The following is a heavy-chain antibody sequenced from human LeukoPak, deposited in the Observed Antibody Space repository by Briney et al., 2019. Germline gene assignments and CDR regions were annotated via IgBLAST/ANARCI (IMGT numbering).Heavy chain of an antibody. CDR1: GFTFSSYW. Sequence: PGGSLRLSCAASGFTFSSYWMHWVRRAPGKGLVWVSRINSDGSSTSYADSVKGRFTISRDNAKNTLYLQMNSLRAEDTAVYYCARGGSLLRNAFDIWGQGTMVTVSS. J-gene: IGHJ3*02. CDR3: ARGGSLLRNAFDI. CDR2: INSDGSST. D-gene: IGHD2-15*01. V-gene: IGHV3-74*01.